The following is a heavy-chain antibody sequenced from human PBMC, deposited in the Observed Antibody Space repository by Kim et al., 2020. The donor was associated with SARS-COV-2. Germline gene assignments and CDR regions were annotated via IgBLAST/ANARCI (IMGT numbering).Heavy chain of an antibody. D-gene: IGHD3-16*01. J-gene: IGHJ4*02. Sequence: SGKGRFTIARGNAKNSLYLQMTRLRAEDTALYYCAKDGGDGYNLRGGYFDYWGQGTLVTVSS. CDR3: AKDGGDGYNLRGGYFDY. V-gene: IGHV3-9*01.